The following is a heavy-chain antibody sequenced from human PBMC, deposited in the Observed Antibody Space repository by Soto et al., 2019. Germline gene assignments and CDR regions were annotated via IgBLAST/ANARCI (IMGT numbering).Heavy chain of an antibody. CDR2: IYYSGST. D-gene: IGHD3-10*01. CDR1: GGSISSYY. V-gene: IGHV4-59*01. CDR3: ARNTYYYGSGSPWYFDY. Sequence: SETLSLTCTVSGGSISSYYWSWIRQPPWKGLEWIGYIYYSGSTNYNPSLKSRVTISVDTSKNQFSLKLSSVTAADTAVYYCARNTYYYGSGSPWYFDYWGQGTLVTVSS. J-gene: IGHJ4*02.